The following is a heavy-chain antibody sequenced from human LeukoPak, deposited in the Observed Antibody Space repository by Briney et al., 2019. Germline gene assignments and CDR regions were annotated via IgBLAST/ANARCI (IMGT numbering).Heavy chain of an antibody. V-gene: IGHV3-23*01. Sequence: TGASLRLSCAASGFTFNSYGMSWVRQAPGKGLEWVSVISGSGGSTYYADSVKGRFTISRDNSKNRLYLQMNSLRAEDTAVHYCARERAGIWDSFDYWGQGTLVTVSS. CDR3: ARERAGIWDSFDY. D-gene: IGHD3-10*01. CDR2: ISGSGGST. CDR1: GFTFNSYG. J-gene: IGHJ4*02.